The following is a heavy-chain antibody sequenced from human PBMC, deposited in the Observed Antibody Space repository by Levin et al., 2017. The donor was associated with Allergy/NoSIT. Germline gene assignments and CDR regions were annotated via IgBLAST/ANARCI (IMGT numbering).Heavy chain of an antibody. CDR2: ISSSGGST. V-gene: IGHV3-23*01. CDR1: GFTFSSYA. D-gene: IGHD5-18*01. CDR3: AKYTEIIKPRPYFDY. J-gene: IGHJ4*02. Sequence: PGGSLRLSCAASGFTFSSYAMSWVRQAPGKGLEWVPAISSSGGSTYYADSVKGRFTISRDNSKNTLYLQMNSLRAEDTAVYYCAKYTEIIKPRPYFDYWGQGTLVTVSS.